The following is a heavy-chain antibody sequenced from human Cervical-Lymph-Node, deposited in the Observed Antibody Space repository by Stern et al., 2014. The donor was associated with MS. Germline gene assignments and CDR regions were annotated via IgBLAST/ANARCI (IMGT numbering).Heavy chain of an antibody. Sequence: VQLVQSGAEVKKPGSSVKVSCKTSGGSFNTFAIGWVRQAPGQGLEWRGGITPLFDATNYAQKFQGRLTITADESTRTVYMELSSLRFDDTAMYYCARGDSEAPIYYFDYWGQGTLVTVSS. CDR1: GGSFNTFA. D-gene: IGHD2-21*01. J-gene: IGHJ4*02. V-gene: IGHV1-69*01. CDR3: ARGDSEAPIYYFDY. CDR2: ITPLFDAT.